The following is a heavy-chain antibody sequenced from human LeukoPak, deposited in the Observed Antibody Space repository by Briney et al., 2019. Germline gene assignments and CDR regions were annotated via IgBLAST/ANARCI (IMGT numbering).Heavy chain of an antibody. D-gene: IGHD1-7*01. Sequence: ASVKVSCKASGYTFTSYYMHWVRQAPGQGLEWMGLINPTGGSTGYAQKFQGRVTMTTDTSTNTAYMELRSLRSDDTAVYYCARVRRELLDYSFDYWGQGTLVTVSS. CDR3: ARVRRELLDYSFDY. CDR2: INPTGGST. CDR1: GYTFTSYY. V-gene: IGHV1-46*01. J-gene: IGHJ4*02.